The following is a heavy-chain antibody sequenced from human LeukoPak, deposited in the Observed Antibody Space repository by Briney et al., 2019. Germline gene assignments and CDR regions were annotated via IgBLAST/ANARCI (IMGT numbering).Heavy chain of an antibody. CDR2: FSHSGTT. D-gene: IGHD2-2*01. CDR3: AREDCSSSSCQYYYYYMDV. Sequence: SETLSLTCAVSGYPITSFHYWGWIRQPPGKEMEWSGSFSHSGTTYYNPSLKSRVTILVDTSKNQFSLSLSSVAAADTAVYYCAREDCSSSSCQYYYYYMDVWGKGTTVTVSS. V-gene: IGHV4-38-2*02. J-gene: IGHJ6*03. CDR1: GYPITSFHY.